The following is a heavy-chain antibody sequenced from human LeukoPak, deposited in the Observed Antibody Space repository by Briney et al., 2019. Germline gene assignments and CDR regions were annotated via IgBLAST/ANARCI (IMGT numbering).Heavy chain of an antibody. J-gene: IGHJ2*01. CDR2: ISYSGST. CDR3: ARGVLEVATIARSYWYFDL. D-gene: IGHD5-24*01. CDR1: GGSISSRSNY. Sequence: SETLSLTCTVSGGSISSRSNYWGWIRQPPGKGLGWIGSISYSGSTYYNPSLKSRVTISVDTSKNQFSLKLSSVTAADTAVYYCARGVLEVATIARSYWYFDLWGRGTLVTVSS. V-gene: IGHV4-39*07.